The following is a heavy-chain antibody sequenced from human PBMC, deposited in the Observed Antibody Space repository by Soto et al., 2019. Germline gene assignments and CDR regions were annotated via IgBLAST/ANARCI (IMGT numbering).Heavy chain of an antibody. CDR2: IIPIFGTA. CDR3: ARNPGDYDILTGYYNGPWFDP. V-gene: IGHV1-69*13. D-gene: IGHD3-9*01. J-gene: IGHJ5*02. Sequence: GASVEVSWKASGDTFTSYSMSWVRQAPGQGLEWMGGIIPIFGTANYAQKFQGRVTITADESTSTAYMELSSLRSEDTAVYYCARNPGDYDILTGYYNGPWFDPWGQGTLVTVSS. CDR1: GDTFTSYS.